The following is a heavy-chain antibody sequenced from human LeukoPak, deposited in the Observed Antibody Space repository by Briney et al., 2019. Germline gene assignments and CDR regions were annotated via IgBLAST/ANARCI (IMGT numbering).Heavy chain of an antibody. CDR2: INHSGST. V-gene: IGHV4-34*01. D-gene: IGHD6-13*01. CDR1: GGSFSGYY. CDR3: SGIAPFDYYYYMDV. J-gene: IGHJ6*03. Sequence: PSETLSLTCAVYGGSFSGYYWSWIRQPPGKGLEWIGEINHSGSTNYNPSLKSRVTISVDTSKNQFFLKLSSVTAADTAVYYCSGIAPFDYYYYMDVWGKGTTVTVSS.